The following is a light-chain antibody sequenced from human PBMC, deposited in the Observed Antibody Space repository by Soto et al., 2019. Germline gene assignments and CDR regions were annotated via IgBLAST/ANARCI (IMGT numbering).Light chain of an antibody. CDR3: SSYAGSNTS. V-gene: IGLV2-8*01. Sequence: QSALTQPPSASGSPGQSVTISCTGTSSDVGGYNYVSWYQQHPGKAPKPMIYEVSKRPSGVPDRFSGSKSGNTASLTVSGLQAEDEADYYCSSYAGSNTSFGGGTKVTVL. J-gene: IGLJ2*01. CDR2: EVS. CDR1: SSDVGGYNY.